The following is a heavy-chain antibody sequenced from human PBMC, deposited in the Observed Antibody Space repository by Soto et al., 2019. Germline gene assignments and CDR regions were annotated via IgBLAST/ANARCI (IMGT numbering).Heavy chain of an antibody. Sequence: SETLSLTCSVSGDSIRSYYWTWIRQPPGKGLQWIGYVFHTGNTNYNPSLKSRVTISEDASKNQVSLRLTSVTAAVTAVYFCAREQYNWKIWGQGTLVTVSS. CDR2: VFHTGNT. CDR1: GDSIRSYY. J-gene: IGHJ4*02. V-gene: IGHV4-59*01. D-gene: IGHD1-20*01. CDR3: AREQYNWKI.